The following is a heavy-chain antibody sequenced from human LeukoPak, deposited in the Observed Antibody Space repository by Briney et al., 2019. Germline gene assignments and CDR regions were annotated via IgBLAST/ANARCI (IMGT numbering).Heavy chain of an antibody. J-gene: IGHJ6*02. CDR3: ARESIRITMVRGYYYGMDV. V-gene: IGHV1-69*01. D-gene: IGHD3-10*01. CDR1: GGTFSSYA. CDR2: IIPIFGTA. Sequence: ASVKVSCKASGGTFSSYAISWVRQAPGQGLEWMGGIIPIFGTANYAQKFQGRVTITADESTSTAYMELSSLRSEDTAVYYCARESIRITMVRGYYYGMDVWGQGTTVTVSS.